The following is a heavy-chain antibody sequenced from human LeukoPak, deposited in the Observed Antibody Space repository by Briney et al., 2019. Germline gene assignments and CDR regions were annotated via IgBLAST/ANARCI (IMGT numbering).Heavy chain of an antibody. Sequence: PGGSLRLSCAASGFTFSSYWMHWVRQAPGKGLVWVSRINSDGSSISYADSVKGRFTISRDNAKNTLYLQMNSLRAEDTAVYYCARDIYDSSGPFDYWGQGTLVTVSS. CDR3: ARDIYDSSGPFDY. CDR2: INSDGSSI. V-gene: IGHV3-74*01. CDR1: GFTFSSYW. D-gene: IGHD3-22*01. J-gene: IGHJ4*02.